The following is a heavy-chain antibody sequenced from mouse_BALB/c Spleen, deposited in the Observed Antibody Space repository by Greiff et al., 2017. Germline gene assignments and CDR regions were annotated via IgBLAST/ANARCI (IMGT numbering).Heavy chain of an antibody. CDR2: IDPETGGT. CDR3: ARTFTTVVDWYFDV. D-gene: IGHD1-1*01. J-gene: IGHJ1*01. CDR1: GYTFTDYE. Sequence: VKLVESGAELVRPGASVTLSCKASGYTFTDYEMHWVKQTPVHGLEWIGAIDPETGGTAYNQKFKGKATLTADKSSSTAYMELRSLTSEDSAVYYCARTFTTVVDWYFDVWGAGTTVTVSS. V-gene: IGHV1-15*01.